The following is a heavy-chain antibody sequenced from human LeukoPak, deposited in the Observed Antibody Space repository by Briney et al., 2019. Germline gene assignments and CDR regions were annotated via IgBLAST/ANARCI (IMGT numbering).Heavy chain of an antibody. Sequence: GASVKVSCRASGYTFTDYYLHWVRQAPGQGREWLGWINPNSGDTNCAQKFQGRVTMTRDTSINTAYMELSGLRSDDTAVYYCAREDLYNYPLDFWGQGTLVTVSS. CDR2: INPNSGDT. CDR1: GYTFTDYY. J-gene: IGHJ1*01. D-gene: IGHD5-24*01. CDR3: AREDLYNYPLDF. V-gene: IGHV1-2*02.